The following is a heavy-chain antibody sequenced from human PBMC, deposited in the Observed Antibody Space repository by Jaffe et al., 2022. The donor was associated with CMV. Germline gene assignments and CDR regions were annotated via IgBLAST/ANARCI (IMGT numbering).Heavy chain of an antibody. J-gene: IGHJ3*02. CDR2: FDPEDGET. Sequence: QVQLVQSGAEVKKPGASVKVSCKVSGYTLTELSMHWVRQAPGKGLEWMGGFDPEDGETIYAQKFQGRVTMTEDTSTDTAYMELSSLRSEDTAVYYCATGLGRYNWNPYAFDIWGQGTMVTVSS. CDR1: GYTLTELS. CDR3: ATGLGRYNWNPYAFDI. D-gene: IGHD1-20*01. V-gene: IGHV1-24*01.